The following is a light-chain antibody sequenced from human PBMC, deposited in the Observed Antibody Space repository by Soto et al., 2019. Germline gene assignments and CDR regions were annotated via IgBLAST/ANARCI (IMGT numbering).Light chain of an antibody. Sequence: QSVLTQPPSASGSPGQSVALSCTGTSSDVGGYNYVSWYQHHPGKAPKLMIYEVNKRPSGVPDRFSGSKSGNSASLTVTGLQAEDEADYYCSSYAGSNNYVFGTGTKLTVL. CDR3: SSYAGSNNYV. CDR2: EVN. V-gene: IGLV2-8*01. J-gene: IGLJ1*01. CDR1: SSDVGGYNY.